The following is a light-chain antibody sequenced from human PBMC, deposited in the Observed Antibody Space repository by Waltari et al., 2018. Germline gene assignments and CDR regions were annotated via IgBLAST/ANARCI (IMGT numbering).Light chain of an antibody. CDR1: SSNIGNNY. Sequence: QSVLTQPPSVSAAPGQKVTISCAGSSSNIGNNYVSWYQQLPGTAPKVLIYDNDQRPSGLPDRFSGSKSGTSANLGITGLQTGDEADYYCGTWDSSLTAGHVVFGGGTKLTVL. V-gene: IGLV1-51*01. CDR3: GTWDSSLTAGHVV. CDR2: DND. J-gene: IGLJ2*01.